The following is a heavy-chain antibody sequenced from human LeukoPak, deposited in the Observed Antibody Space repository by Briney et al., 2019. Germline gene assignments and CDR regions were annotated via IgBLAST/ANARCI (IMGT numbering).Heavy chain of an antibody. CDR2: ISSSSSTI. D-gene: IGHD5-12*01. CDR3: ARARVAFDI. CDR1: GFTFSSDW. V-gene: IGHV3-48*01. J-gene: IGHJ3*02. Sequence: GGSLRLSCATSGFTFSSDWMHWVRQAPGKGLEWVSYISSSSSTIYYADSVKGRFTISRDNAKNSLYLQMNSLRAEDTAVYYCARARVAFDIWGQGTMVTVSS.